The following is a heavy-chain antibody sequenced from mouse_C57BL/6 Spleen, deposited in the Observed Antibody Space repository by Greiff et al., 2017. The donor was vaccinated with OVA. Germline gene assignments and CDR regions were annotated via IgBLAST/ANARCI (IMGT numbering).Heavy chain of an antibody. V-gene: IGHV14-1*01. Sequence: VQLQQSGAELVRPGASVKLSCTASGFNIKDYYMHWVKQRPEQGLEWIGRIDPEDGDTEYAPKFQGKATMTADTSSNTAYLQLSSLTSEDTAVYYCTTYYYGSSYVPFAYWGQGTLVTVSA. CDR2: IDPEDGDT. CDR3: TTYYYGSSYVPFAY. J-gene: IGHJ3*01. CDR1: GFNIKDYY. D-gene: IGHD1-1*01.